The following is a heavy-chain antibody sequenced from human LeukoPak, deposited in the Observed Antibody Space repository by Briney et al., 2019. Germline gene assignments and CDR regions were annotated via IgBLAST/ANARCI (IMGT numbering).Heavy chain of an antibody. V-gene: IGHV3-33*01. J-gene: IGHJ6*02. CDR1: GFTFSSYG. CDR3: ARDRRIAAAGTVGYYYYGMDV. Sequence: AGGSLRLSCAASGFTFSSYGMHWVRQAPGKGLEWVAVIWYDGSNKYYADSVKGRFTISRDNSKNTLYLQMNSLRAEDTAVYYCARDRRIAAAGTVGYYYYGMDVWGQGTTVTVSS. CDR2: IWYDGSNK. D-gene: IGHD6-13*01.